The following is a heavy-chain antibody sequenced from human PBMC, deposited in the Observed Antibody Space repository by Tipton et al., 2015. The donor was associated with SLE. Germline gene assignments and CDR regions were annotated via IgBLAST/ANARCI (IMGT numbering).Heavy chain of an antibody. D-gene: IGHD6-13*01. V-gene: IGHV3-23*03. CDR3: ARDLTPISAAIFDY. Sequence: GSLRLSCEASGFTFSNYAMSWVRQAPGKGLEWVSVTHRGGSSTYYADSVKGRFTISRDNAKNSLYLQMNSLRAEDTAVYYCARDLTPISAAIFDYWGQGTLVTVSS. CDR2: THRGGSST. J-gene: IGHJ4*02. CDR1: GFTFSNYA.